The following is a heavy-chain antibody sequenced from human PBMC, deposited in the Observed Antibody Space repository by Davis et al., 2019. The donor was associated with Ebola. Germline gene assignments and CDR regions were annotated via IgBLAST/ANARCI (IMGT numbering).Heavy chain of an antibody. CDR2: IIPIFGTA. V-gene: IGHV1-69*13. CDR3: AIRSFPRGYSSGWYGMDV. J-gene: IGHJ6*02. CDR1: GYTFTSYG. D-gene: IGHD6-19*01. Sequence: SVKVSCKASGYTFTSYGISWVRQAPGQGLEWMGGIIPIFGTANYAQKFQGRVTITADESTSTAYMELSSLRSEDTAVYYCAIRSFPRGYSSGWYGMDVWGQGTTVTVSS.